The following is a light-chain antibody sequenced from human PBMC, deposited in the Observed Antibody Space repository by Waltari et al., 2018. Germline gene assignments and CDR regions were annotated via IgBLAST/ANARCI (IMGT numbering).Light chain of an antibody. CDR2: YAN. CDR1: QGISSY. V-gene: IGKV1-13*02. CDR3: QQGNSNPFT. J-gene: IGKJ3*01. Sequence: IQMSQSPSSLSASVGDIVTITCRASQGISSYLNWYQQKPGKAPKLLIYYANSLASGVPSRFSGSGSGTEFTLTISSLQPEDFATYYCQQGNSNPFTFGPGTKLDIK.